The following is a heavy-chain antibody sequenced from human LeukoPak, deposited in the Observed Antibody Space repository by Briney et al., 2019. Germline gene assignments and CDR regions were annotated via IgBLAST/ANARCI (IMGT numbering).Heavy chain of an antibody. D-gene: IGHD2-8*01. Sequence: GRSLRLSCAASGFTFDDYAMHWVRQAPGKGLEWFSGISWNSGSIGYADSVKGRFTISRDNAKNSLYLQMNSLRAEDMALYYCAKDIGYCTNGVCLGFDYWGQGTLVTVSS. CDR2: ISWNSGSI. J-gene: IGHJ4*02. V-gene: IGHV3-9*03. CDR1: GFTFDDYA. CDR3: AKDIGYCTNGVCLGFDY.